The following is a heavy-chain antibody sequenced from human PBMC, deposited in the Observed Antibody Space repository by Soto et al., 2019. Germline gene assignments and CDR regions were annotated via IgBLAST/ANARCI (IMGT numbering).Heavy chain of an antibody. CDR3: ARDYRSSGYDGHYYDY. CDR2: IIPIFGTA. J-gene: IGHJ4*02. D-gene: IGHD3-22*01. V-gene: IGHV1-69*01. CDR1: GGTFSSYA. Sequence: QVQLVQSGAEVKKPGSSVKVSCKASGGTFSSYAISWVRQSPGQGLQWMGGIIPIFGTANYAQKFQGRVTITADESTSTAYMELSRLRSEDTGQYYCARDYRSSGYDGHYYDYWGQGSLVTVSS.